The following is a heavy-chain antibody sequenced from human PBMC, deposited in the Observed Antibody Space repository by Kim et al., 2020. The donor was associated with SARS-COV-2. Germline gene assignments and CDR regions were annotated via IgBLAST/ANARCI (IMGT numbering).Heavy chain of an antibody. J-gene: IGHJ5*02. CDR1: GDSISSSSYF. Sequence: SETLSLTCTVSGDSISSSSYFWGWIRQPPGKGLVWFGNIYYSGSTYYNSSLKGRVTISVDTSKNQFSLKLSSVTAADTAVYYCARHLRRGSSQGNWFDTWGQRILVTVSS. CDR2: IYYSGST. CDR3: ARHLRRGSSQGNWFDT. V-gene: IGHV4-39*01. D-gene: IGHD2-2*01.